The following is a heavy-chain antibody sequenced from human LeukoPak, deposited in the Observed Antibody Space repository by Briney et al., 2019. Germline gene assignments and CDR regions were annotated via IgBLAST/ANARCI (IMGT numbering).Heavy chain of an antibody. D-gene: IGHD3-16*01. CDR3: ARHSCYDS. Sequence: GESLKISCKGSGFTFSTYSFAWVRQMPGKGLEWMGVIYAGDSSTRYSPSFQGQVTISVDKSISIAYLQWSSLKASDSAMYYCARHSCYDSWGQGTLVTVSS. J-gene: IGHJ4*02. CDR2: IYAGDSST. V-gene: IGHV5-51*01. CDR1: GFTFSTYS.